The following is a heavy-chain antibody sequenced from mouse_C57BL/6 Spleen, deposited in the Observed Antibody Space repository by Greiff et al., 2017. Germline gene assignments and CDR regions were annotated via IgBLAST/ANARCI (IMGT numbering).Heavy chain of an antibody. CDR3: ARGIYYGSRGGYFDV. CDR2: INYDGSST. V-gene: IGHV5-16*01. J-gene: IGHJ1*03. D-gene: IGHD1-1*01. CDR1: GFTFSDYY. Sequence: EVKLMESEGGLVQPGSSMKLSCTASGFTFSDYYMAWVRQVPEKGLEWVANINYDGSSTYYLDSLKSRFIISRDNAKNILYLQMSSLKSEDTATYYCARGIYYGSRGGYFDVWGTGTTVTVSS.